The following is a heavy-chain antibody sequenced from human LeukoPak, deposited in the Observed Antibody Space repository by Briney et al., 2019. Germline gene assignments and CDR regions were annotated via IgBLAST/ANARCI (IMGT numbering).Heavy chain of an antibody. V-gene: IGHV1-69*13. CDR3: ARVSLERDIGRHYYDSSGLEVNDY. J-gene: IGHJ4*02. CDR1: GYTFTDYF. Sequence: SVKVSCKASGYTFTDYFISWVRQAPGQGLEWMGGIIPIFGTANYAQKFQGRVTITADESTSTAYMELSSLRSEDTAVYYCARVSLERDIGRHYYDSSGLEVNDYWGQGTLVTVSS. CDR2: IIPIFGTA. D-gene: IGHD3-22*01.